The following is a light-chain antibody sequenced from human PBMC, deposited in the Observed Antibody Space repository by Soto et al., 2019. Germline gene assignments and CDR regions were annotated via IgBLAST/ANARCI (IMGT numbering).Light chain of an antibody. CDR2: EVS. J-gene: IGLJ2*01. Sequence: QSALTQPASVSESPGQSITISCTGTSSDVGSYDLVSWYQHHPGKAPKLIIYEVSKRPSGVSNRFSGSKSGNTASLTISGLQAADEAEYFCWSYAWSSDVVFGGGTKLTVL. CDR3: WSYAWSSDVV. V-gene: IGLV2-23*02. CDR1: SSDVGSYDL.